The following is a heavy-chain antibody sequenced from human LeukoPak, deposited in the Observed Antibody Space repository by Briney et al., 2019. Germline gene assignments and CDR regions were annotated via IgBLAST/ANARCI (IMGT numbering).Heavy chain of an antibody. CDR1: GGSISSYY. CDR3: AREGSSWYSADY. V-gene: IGHV4-59*01. J-gene: IGHJ4*02. D-gene: IGHD6-13*01. Sequence: TSETLSLTCTVSGGSISSYYWSWIRQPPGKGLEWIGYIYYSGSTNYNPSLKSRVTISVDTSKNQFSLKLSSVTAADTAVYYFAREGSSWYSADYWGQGTLVTVSS. CDR2: IYYSGST.